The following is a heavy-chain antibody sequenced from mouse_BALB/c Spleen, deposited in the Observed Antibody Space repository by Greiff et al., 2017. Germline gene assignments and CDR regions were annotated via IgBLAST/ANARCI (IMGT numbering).Heavy chain of an antibody. D-gene: IGHD1-1*01. CDR1: GFTFSDYY. CDR2: ISDGGSYT. J-gene: IGHJ1*01. V-gene: IGHV5-4*02. Sequence: EVQGVESGGGLVKPGGSLKLSCAASGFTFSDYYMYWVRQTPEKRLEWVATISDGGSYTYYPDSVKGRFTISRDNAKNNLYLQMSSLKSEDTAMYYCARGGYYYGSSHWYFDVWGAGTTVTVSS. CDR3: ARGGYYYGSSHWYFDV.